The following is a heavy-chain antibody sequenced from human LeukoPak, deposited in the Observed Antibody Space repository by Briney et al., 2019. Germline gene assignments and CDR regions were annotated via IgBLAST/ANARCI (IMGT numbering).Heavy chain of an antibody. CDR3: ARGGVIAAAYSYDH. CDR2: INPNSGGT. CDR1: GYTFTSYG. J-gene: IGHJ4*02. V-gene: IGHV1-2*04. Sequence: ASVNVSCKASGYTFTSYGISWVRQAPGQGLEWMGWINPNSGGTNYAQKFQGWVTMARDTSISTAYMELSRLRSDDTAVYYCARGGVIAAAYSYDHWGQGTLVTVSS. D-gene: IGHD6-13*01.